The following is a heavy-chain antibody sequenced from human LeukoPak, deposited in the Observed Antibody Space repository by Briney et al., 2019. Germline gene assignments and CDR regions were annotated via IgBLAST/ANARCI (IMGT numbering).Heavy chain of an antibody. CDR2: INSDGSST. Sequence: GRSLRLSCAASGFTFSNYAIHWVRQAPGKGLVWVSRINSDGSSTSYADSVKGRFTISRDNAKNTLYLQMNSLRAEDTAVYYCARGRNYDILTGYSSPLYYYYGMDVWGQGTTVTVSS. D-gene: IGHD3-9*01. V-gene: IGHV3-74*01. CDR1: GFTFSNYA. CDR3: ARGRNYDILTGYSSPLYYYYGMDV. J-gene: IGHJ6*02.